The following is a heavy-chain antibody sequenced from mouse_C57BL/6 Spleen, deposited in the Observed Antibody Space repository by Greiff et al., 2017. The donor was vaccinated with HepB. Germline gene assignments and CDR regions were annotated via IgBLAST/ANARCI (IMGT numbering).Heavy chain of an antibody. Sequence: QVQLQQSGAELVKPGASVKLSCKASGYTFTEYTIHWVKQRSGQGLEWIGWFYPGSGSIKYNEKFKDKATLTADKSSSTVYMELSRLTSEDSAVYFCARHEGEGYYGYDEDAMDYWGQGTSVTVSS. CDR1: GYTFTEYT. J-gene: IGHJ4*01. V-gene: IGHV1-62-2*01. CDR2: FYPGSGSI. CDR3: ARHEGEGYYGYDEDAMDY. D-gene: IGHD2-2*01.